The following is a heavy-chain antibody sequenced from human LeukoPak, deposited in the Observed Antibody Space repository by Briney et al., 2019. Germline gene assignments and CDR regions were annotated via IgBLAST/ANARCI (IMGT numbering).Heavy chain of an antibody. CDR2: INPNSGGT. CDR3: ASFNVRTYNNWNDAGY. Sequence: ASVDVSCKASGYTFTGYYMHWVRQAPGQGLEWMGRINPNSGGTNYAQKFQGRVTMTRDTSISTAYMELSRLRSDDTAVYYCASFNVRTYNNWNDAGYWGQGTLVTVSS. V-gene: IGHV1-2*06. CDR1: GYTFTGYY. J-gene: IGHJ4*02. D-gene: IGHD1-20*01.